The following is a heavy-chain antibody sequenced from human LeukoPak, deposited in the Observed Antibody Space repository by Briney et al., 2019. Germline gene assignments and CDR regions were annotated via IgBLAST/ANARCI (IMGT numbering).Heavy chain of an antibody. CDR1: GYTLTELS. CDR2: FDPEDGET. Sequence: ASVKVSCKVSGYTLTELSMHWVRQAPGKGLEWMGGFDPEDGETIYAQKFQGRVTMTEDTSTDTAYMELSSLRSEDTAVYYCARAFYYDSSGYYFHWFDPWGQGTLVTVSS. CDR3: ARAFYYDSSGYYFHWFDP. D-gene: IGHD3-22*01. V-gene: IGHV1-24*01. J-gene: IGHJ5*02.